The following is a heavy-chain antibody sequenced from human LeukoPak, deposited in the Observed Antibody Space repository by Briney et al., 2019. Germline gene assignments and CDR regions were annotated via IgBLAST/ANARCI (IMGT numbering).Heavy chain of an antibody. Sequence: GGSLRLSCAASGFTFSSYWMHWVRQAPGKGLVWVSRINTDGSSTSYADSVKGRFTISRDNAKNTLYLQMNSLRAEDTAVYYCARDQTAVDGMDIWGQGTMVTVSS. CDR3: ARDQTAVDGMDI. D-gene: IGHD6-19*01. V-gene: IGHV3-74*01. CDR1: GFTFSSYW. CDR2: INTDGSST. J-gene: IGHJ3*02.